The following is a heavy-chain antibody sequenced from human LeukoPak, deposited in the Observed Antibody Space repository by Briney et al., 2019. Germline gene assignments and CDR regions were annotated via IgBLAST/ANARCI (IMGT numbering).Heavy chain of an antibody. CDR3: ARAEGSGSSFDY. D-gene: IGHD3-10*01. V-gene: IGHV3-21*01. Sequence: GGSLRLSCVASGFPFRSFSMNWVRQAPGKGLEWVSSIGSSSTYIYYADSVKGRFTISRDNAKNSLYLQMNSLRVEDTAVYYCARAEGSGSSFDYWGQGTLVTVSS. CDR1: GFPFRSFS. CDR2: IGSSSTYI. J-gene: IGHJ4*02.